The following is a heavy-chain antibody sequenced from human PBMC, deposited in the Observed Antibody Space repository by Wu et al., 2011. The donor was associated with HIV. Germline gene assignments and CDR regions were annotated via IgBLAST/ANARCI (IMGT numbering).Heavy chain of an antibody. J-gene: IGHJ6*03. CDR2: INPHSGGT. Sequence: QVQLVQSGAEVKKPGASVKVSCKASGYTFTAYYMHWLRQAPGQGLEWMGWINPHSGGTNFAQKFQGRVTMTRDTSITTAYMELSRLRSDDTAVYYCARDPYSSSFYYYYFMTSEAKGPTSHRLL. D-gene: IGHD6-6*01. CDR1: GYTFTAYY. CDR3: ARDPYSSSFYYYYFMTS. V-gene: IGHV1-2*02.